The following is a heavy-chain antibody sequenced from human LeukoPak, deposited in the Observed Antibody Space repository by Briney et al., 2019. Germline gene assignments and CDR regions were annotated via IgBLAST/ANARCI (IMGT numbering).Heavy chain of an antibody. V-gene: IGHV4-59*01. D-gene: IGHD3-10*01. CDR2: IYYIGSN. Sequence: SETLSLTCTVSGGSINNYYWCWIRQPPGKGLGWIAYIYYIGSNNYNPSLKSRVTISVDTSKNQFSLKLNSVTAADTAVYYCARDRITMVRGALRYYGMDVWGQGTTVTVSS. CDR3: ARDRITMVRGALRYYGMDV. J-gene: IGHJ6*02. CDR1: GGSINNYY.